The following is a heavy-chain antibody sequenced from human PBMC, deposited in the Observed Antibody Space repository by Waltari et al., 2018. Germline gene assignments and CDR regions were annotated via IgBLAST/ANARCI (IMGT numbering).Heavy chain of an antibody. Sequence: EVQLLESGGNVVRPGGSLRLSCEGSGFQFDEFGMSWVRQVPGRGLEWVSGSNWNGESTGEADSVKGRFFISRDNARNSMTLQMNSLRVEDTALYYCVRGYRHDALDLWGQGTMVTVSS. CDR2: SNWNGEST. J-gene: IGHJ3*01. D-gene: IGHD3-22*01. CDR1: GFQFDEFG. V-gene: IGHV3-20*04. CDR3: VRGYRHDALDL.